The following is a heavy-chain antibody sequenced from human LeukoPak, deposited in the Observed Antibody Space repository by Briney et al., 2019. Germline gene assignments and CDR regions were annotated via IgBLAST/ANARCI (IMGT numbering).Heavy chain of an antibody. V-gene: IGHV3-30*18. Sequence: SGRSLRLSCAASGFTFSTYGMHWVRQAPGKGLEWVTVISYDGHTNYADSVKGRFTISRDNSKNTLYLQMNGLRDEDTAVYYCAKERGSTTHFDYWGQGTLVTVSS. CDR2: ISYDGHT. CDR3: AKERGSTTHFDY. CDR1: GFTFSTYG. J-gene: IGHJ4*02. D-gene: IGHD2-2*01.